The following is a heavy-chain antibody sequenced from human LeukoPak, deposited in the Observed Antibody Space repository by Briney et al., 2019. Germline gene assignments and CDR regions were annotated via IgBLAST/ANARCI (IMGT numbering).Heavy chain of an antibody. J-gene: IGHJ4*02. CDR3: ARVPISTTARGYFDY. CDR2: IYFSGST. V-gene: IGHV4-61*08. CDR1: GGSVSSGGYY. D-gene: IGHD4-17*01. Sequence: PSETLSLTRTVSGGSVSSGGYYWSWIRQPPGKGLEWIGYIYFSGSTTYNPSLNSRVTISVDTSKNKFSLKLSSVTAADTAVHYCARVPISTTARGYFDYWGQGTLVTVSS.